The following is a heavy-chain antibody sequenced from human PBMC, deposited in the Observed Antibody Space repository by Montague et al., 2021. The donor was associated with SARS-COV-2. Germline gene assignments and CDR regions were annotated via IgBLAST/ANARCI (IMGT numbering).Heavy chain of an antibody. CDR2: ISYDGSNK. V-gene: IGHV3-30-3*01. Sequence: SLRLSCAASGFTFSSYAMHWVRQAPGKGLEWAAVISYDGSNKYYADSVKGRFTISRDNSKNTPYLQMNSLRAEDTAVYYCARDPDSGSYSSDAFDIWGQGTMVTVSS. D-gene: IGHD1-26*01. J-gene: IGHJ3*02. CDR1: GFTFSSYA. CDR3: ARDPDSGSYSSDAFDI.